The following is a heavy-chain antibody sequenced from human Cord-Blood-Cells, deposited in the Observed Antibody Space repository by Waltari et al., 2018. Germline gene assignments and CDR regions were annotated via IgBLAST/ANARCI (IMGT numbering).Heavy chain of an antibody. Sequence: QLQLQESGPGLVKPSEPLSLTCTVSGGSISSSSYYWGWIRQPPGKGLEWIGSIYYSGSTYYNPSLKSRVTISVDTSKNQFSLKLSSVTAADTAVYYCASKRNTPWAFFDPWGQGTLVTVSS. CDR2: IYYSGST. D-gene: IGHD7-27*01. CDR1: GGSISSSSYY. J-gene: IGHJ5*02. CDR3: ASKRNTPWAFFDP. V-gene: IGHV4-39*01.